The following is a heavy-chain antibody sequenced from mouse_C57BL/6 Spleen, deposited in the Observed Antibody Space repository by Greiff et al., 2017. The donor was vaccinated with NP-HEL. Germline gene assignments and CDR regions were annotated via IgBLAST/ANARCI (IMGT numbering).Heavy chain of an antibody. V-gene: IGHV5-9-1*02. D-gene: IGHD1-1*01. J-gene: IGHJ2*01. CDR3: TRTTVAFDY. CDR1: GFTFSSYA. CDR2: ISSGGDYI. Sequence: EVQGVESGEGLVKPGGSLKLSCAASGFTFSSYAMSWVRQTPEKRLEWVAYISSGGDYIYYADTVKGRFTISRDNARNTLYLQMSRLKSEDTAMYYCTRTTVAFDYWGQGTTLTVSS.